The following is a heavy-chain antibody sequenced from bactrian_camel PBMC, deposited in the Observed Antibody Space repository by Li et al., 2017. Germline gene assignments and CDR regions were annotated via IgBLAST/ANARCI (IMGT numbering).Heavy chain of an antibody. Sequence: VQLVESGGGSVQVGGSLRLSCVASGDTISRYCMGWYRQAPGKEREGVAAIDSDGSTSYADSVKGRFTISQDRAKATVYLQMDSLKPEDTAMYYCAVDLGNGGYCNVGPRSRPRFGYWGQGTQVTVS. CDR1: GDTISRYC. J-gene: IGHJ6*01. V-gene: IGHV3S53*01. D-gene: IGHD2*01. CDR3: AVDLGNGGYCNVGPRSRPRFGY. CDR2: IDSDGST.